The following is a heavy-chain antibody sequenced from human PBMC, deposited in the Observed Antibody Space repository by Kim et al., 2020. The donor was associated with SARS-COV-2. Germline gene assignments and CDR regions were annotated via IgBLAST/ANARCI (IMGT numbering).Heavy chain of an antibody. CDR3: ARDRGGTGAVFDY. Sequence: YDDSVKGRFTISRDNAKNTGYLKMTSLGVEDTAVYCCARDRGGTGAVFDYWGQGTLVTVSS. D-gene: IGHD3-16*01. J-gene: IGHJ4*02. V-gene: IGHV3-53*01.